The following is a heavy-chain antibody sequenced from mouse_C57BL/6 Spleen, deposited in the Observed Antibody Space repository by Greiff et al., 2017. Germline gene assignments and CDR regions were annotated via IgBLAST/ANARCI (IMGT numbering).Heavy chain of an antibody. V-gene: IGHV1-7*01. CDR3: ATLYYDYDADFDY. Sequence: VQLQQSGAELAKPGASVKLSCKASGYTFTSYWMHWVKQRPGQGLEWIGYINPSSGYTKYNQKFKDKATLTADKSSSTAYMQLSSLTYEDSAVYYCATLYYDYDADFDYWGQGTTLTVSS. CDR2: INPSSGYT. CDR1: GYTFTSYW. D-gene: IGHD2-4*01. J-gene: IGHJ2*01.